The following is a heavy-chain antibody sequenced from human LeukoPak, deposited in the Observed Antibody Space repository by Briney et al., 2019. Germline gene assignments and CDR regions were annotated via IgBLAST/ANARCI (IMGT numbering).Heavy chain of an antibody. J-gene: IGHJ4*02. D-gene: IGHD3/OR15-3a*01. CDR1: GFTFNNYW. CDR2: ISGDGKST. CDR3: ARLPVPINDFGDYFDY. V-gene: IGHV3-74*01. Sequence: GGSLRLSCEASGFTFNNYWMHWVRQGPGKGLVWVARISGDGKSTTYADSVKGRFTISRDNSENTMYLQVNSLRAEDTALYFCARLPVPINDFGDYFDYWGQGILVTDSS.